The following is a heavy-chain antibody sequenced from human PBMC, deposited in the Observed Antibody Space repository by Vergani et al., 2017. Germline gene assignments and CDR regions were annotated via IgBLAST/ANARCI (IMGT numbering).Heavy chain of an antibody. CDR3: ARVIANDYFYYYYGMDV. CDR2: ISSSGSTI. J-gene: IGHJ6*02. D-gene: IGHD3-16*01. CDR1: GFTFSSYE. V-gene: IGHV3-48*03. Sequence: EVQLVESGGGLVQPGGSLRLSCAASGFTFSSYEMNWVRQAPGKGLEWVSYISSSGSTIYYADSVKGRFTISRDNTKNSLYLQMNSLRAEDTAVYYCARVIANDYFYYYYGMDVWGQGTTVTVSS.